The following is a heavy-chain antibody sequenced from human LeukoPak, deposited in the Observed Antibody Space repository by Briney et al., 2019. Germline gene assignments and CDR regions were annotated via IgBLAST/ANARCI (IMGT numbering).Heavy chain of an antibody. D-gene: IGHD3-10*01. Sequence: SSETLSLTCTVSGGSISSYYWSWIRQPPGKGLEWIGYIFYSGSTKYNPSLKSRVTISVDTSKNQFSLKLSSVTAADTAVYYCARDRSYYTGGMDVWGQGTTVTVSS. J-gene: IGHJ6*02. CDR3: ARDRSYYTGGMDV. V-gene: IGHV4-59*01. CDR1: GGSISSYY. CDR2: IFYSGST.